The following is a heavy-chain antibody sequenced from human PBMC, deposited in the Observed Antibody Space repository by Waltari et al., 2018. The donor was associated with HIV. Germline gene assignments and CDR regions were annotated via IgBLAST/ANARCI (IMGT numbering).Heavy chain of an antibody. V-gene: IGHV3-43*02. CDR3: VKEHPTGWPNFDS. CDR2: LRGNSRAA. J-gene: IGHJ4*02. Sequence: VNMVESGGRVAQPGGSLTLTCAASGFTFSALPMHWVRQAPGKGLEWVSLLRGNSRAAFYSDSVEGRFFISRDNSKNLVYLHMNSLRTEDTALYYCVKEHPTGWPNFDSWGQGTLVTVSS. D-gene: IGHD6-19*01. CDR1: GFTFSALP.